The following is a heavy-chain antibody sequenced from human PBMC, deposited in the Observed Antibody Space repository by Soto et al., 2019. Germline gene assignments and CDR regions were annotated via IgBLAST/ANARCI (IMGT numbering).Heavy chain of an antibody. V-gene: IGHV3-11*01. J-gene: IGHJ3*02. D-gene: IGHD2-2*02. CDR2: ISSSGSTI. CDR3: ARDRRYCSSTSCYRAFDI. Sequence: GGSLRLSCAASGFTFSDYYMSWIRQAPGKGLEWVSYISSSGSTIYYADSVKGRFTISRDNAKNSLYLQMNSLRAEDTAVYYCARDRRYCSSTSCYRAFDIWGQGTMVTVS. CDR1: GFTFSDYY.